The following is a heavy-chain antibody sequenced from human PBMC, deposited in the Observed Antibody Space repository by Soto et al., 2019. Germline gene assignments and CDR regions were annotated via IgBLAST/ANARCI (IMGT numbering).Heavy chain of an antibody. Sequence: QVQLVQSGAEVKKPGSSVKVSCKSSGGTFSSYAFSWVRQAPGQGLEWMGGIIPMFGTANYAQKFQGRVTITADESTSTAYMELSSLRFEDTAVYYCASDSLVVVAATPRWFDPWGQGTLVTVSS. CDR2: IIPMFGTA. CDR1: GGTFSSYA. CDR3: ASDSLVVVAATPRWFDP. V-gene: IGHV1-69*01. D-gene: IGHD2-15*01. J-gene: IGHJ5*02.